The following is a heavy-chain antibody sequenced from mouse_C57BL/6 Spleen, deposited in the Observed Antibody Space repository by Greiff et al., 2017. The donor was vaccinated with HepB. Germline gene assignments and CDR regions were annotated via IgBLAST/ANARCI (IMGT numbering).Heavy chain of an antibody. Sequence: QVQLKESGAELVRPGTSVKVSCKASGYAFTNYLIEWVKQRPGQGLEWIGVINPGSGGTNYNEKFKGKATLTADKSSSTAYMQLSSLTSEDSAVYFCARGVITTVVAEDAMDYWGQGTSVTVSS. J-gene: IGHJ4*01. CDR1: GYAFTNYL. CDR3: ARGVITTVVAEDAMDY. V-gene: IGHV1-54*01. D-gene: IGHD1-1*01. CDR2: INPGSGGT.